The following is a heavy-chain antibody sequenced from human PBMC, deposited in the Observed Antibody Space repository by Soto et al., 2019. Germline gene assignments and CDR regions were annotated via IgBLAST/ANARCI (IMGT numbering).Heavy chain of an antibody. V-gene: IGHV3-30*04. Sequence: QVHLVESGGGVVQPERSQRLSCAASKFTFRTYVMHWVRQAPGKGLEWVALISFDGTNQYYADSVKGRFTISRDNSKNTMYLQMNSLRPEDTAVYYCAREMIPMIMGGMSAMDVWGQGTTVTVSS. CDR2: ISFDGTNQ. J-gene: IGHJ6*02. CDR3: AREMIPMIMGGMSAMDV. D-gene: IGHD3-22*01. CDR1: KFTFRTYV.